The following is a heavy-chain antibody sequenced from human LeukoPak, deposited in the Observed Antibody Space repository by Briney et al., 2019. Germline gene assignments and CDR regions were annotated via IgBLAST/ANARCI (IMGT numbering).Heavy chain of an antibody. J-gene: IGHJ4*02. D-gene: IGHD2-21*02. Sequence: ASVKVSCKASGYTFSRYYIHWVRQAPGQGLEWMGLINPSGISTSHAQKFQGRVTMTSDMSTSTVYMELSSLRSEDTAVYYCASGVAVVTAIPASFDYWGQGTLVTVSS. CDR1: GYTFSRYY. CDR2: INPSGIST. V-gene: IGHV1-46*01. CDR3: ASGVAVVTAIPASFDY.